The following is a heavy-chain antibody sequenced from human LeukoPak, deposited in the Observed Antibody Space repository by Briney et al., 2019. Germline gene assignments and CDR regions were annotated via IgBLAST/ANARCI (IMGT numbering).Heavy chain of an antibody. V-gene: IGHV4-59*01. J-gene: IGHJ4*02. CDR1: GGSINTYY. D-gene: IGHD5-12*01. CDR2: ISYSGST. Sequence: SETLSLTCTVSGGSINTYYWHWIRQPPGKGLEWIGYISYSGSTNYNPSLKSRVTTSIDKSKNQFSLNLSSVPAADTAVYYCARSGGYSGYDVDYWGQGTLVTVSS. CDR3: ARSGGYSGYDVDY.